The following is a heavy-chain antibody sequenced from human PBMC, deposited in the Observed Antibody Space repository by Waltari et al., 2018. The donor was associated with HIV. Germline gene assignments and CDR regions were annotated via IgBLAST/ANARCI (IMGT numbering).Heavy chain of an antibody. CDR1: GGSFSGYF. V-gene: IGHV4-34*01. D-gene: IGHD3-3*01. CDR2: INHSGSV. J-gene: IGHJ4*02. CDR3: ARSEGSGYSAVDY. Sequence: QVQLEQWGAGLLEPSETLSLTCAVYGGSFSGYFWTWIRQPPGKGLEWIGEINHSGSVNNNPSLQSRVTLSVDTSKNQFSLKVASVTVADTAIYYCARSEGSGYSAVDYWGQGTLVIVSS.